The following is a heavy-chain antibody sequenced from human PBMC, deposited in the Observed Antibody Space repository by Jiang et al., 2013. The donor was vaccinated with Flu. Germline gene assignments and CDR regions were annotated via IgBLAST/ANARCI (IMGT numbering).Heavy chain of an antibody. CDR1: GGTFSSYT. J-gene: IGHJ5*02. Sequence: GAEVKKPGSSVKVSCKASGGTFSSYTISWVRQAPGQGLEWMGRIIPILGIANYAQKFQGRVTITADKSTSTAYMELSSLRSEDTAVYYCASIAVAGTGGYNWFDPWGQGTLVTVSS. V-gene: IGHV1-69*02. D-gene: IGHD6-19*01. CDR2: IIPILGIA. CDR3: ASIAVAGTGGYNWFDP.